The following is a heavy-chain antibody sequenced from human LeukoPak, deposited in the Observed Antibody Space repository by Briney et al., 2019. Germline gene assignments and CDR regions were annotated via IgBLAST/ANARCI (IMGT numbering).Heavy chain of an antibody. D-gene: IGHD2-15*01. J-gene: IGHJ6*04. CDR3: ARGDRSGEYCSGGSCFSSVSGLDV. CDR1: GGSFTGYS. Sequence: SETLFLTCAVYGGSFTGYSWSWIRQPPGRGVEWIGEINHSGSTNYNPPLKSRVTISIDTSKNQFSLKLSSVTAADTAVYFCARGDRSGEYCSGGSCFSSVSGLDVWGKGTTVTVSS. V-gene: IGHV4-34*01. CDR2: INHSGST.